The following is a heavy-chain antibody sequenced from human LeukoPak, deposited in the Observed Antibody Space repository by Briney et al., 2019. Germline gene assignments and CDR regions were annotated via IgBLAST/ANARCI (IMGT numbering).Heavy chain of an antibody. V-gene: IGHV3-48*03. CDR1: GFTFSSCE. CDR2: ISSSGSTI. Sequence: PGGSLRLSCAASGFTFSSCEMNWVRQAPGKGLEWVSYISSSGSTIYYADSVKGRFTISRDNAKNSLYLQMNSLRAEDTAVYYCAREGYSHAFDIWGQGTMVTVSS. CDR3: AREGYSHAFDI. J-gene: IGHJ3*02. D-gene: IGHD4-23*01.